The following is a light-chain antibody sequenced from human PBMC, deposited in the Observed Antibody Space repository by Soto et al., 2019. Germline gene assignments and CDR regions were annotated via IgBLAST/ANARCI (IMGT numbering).Light chain of an antibody. CDR3: QQLNSYPPAT. CDR2: AAS. Sequence: DSQLTQSPSFLSASVGDRVTITCRASQGISSDLAWYQQKPGKAPKLLIYAASTVQSGVTSRFSGSGSGTEFTLTISSLQPEDFATYYCQQLNSYPPATVGGGTKVEIK. V-gene: IGKV1-9*01. J-gene: IGKJ4*01. CDR1: QGISSD.